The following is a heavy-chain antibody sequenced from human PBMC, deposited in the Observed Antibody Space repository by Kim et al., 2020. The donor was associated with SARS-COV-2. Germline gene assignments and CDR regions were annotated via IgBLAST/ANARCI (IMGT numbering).Heavy chain of an antibody. CDR2: IRSKAYGGTT. D-gene: IGHD5-12*01. CDR3: TRDQIPEMATIEGRFDY. CDR1: GFTFGDYA. Sequence: GGSLRLPCTASGFTFGDYAMSWFRQAPGKGLEWVGFIRSKAYGGTTEYAASVKGRFTISRDDSKSIAYLQMNSLKTEDTAVYYCTRDQIPEMATIEGRFDYWGQGTLVSVSS. J-gene: IGHJ4*02. V-gene: IGHV3-49*03.